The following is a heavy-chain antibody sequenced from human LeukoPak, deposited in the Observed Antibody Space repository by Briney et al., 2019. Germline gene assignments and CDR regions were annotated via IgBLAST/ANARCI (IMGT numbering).Heavy chain of an antibody. V-gene: IGHV4-4*09. CDR3: ARSGNYNWNYNPTYFDY. Sequence: PSETLSLTCTVSGSSISSYYWSWIRQPPGKGLEWIGYIYTSGSTNYNPSLKSRVTISVDTSKNQFSLKLSSVTAADTAVYYCARSGNYNWNYNPTYFDYWGQGTLVTVSS. CDR2: IYTSGST. D-gene: IGHD1-7*01. J-gene: IGHJ4*02. CDR1: GSSISSYY.